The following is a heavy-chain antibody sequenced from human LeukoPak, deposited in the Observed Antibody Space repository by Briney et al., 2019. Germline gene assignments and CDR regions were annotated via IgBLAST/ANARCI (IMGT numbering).Heavy chain of an antibody. D-gene: IGHD6-19*01. CDR1: DGSISNYY. V-gene: IGHV4-59*08. J-gene: IGHJ5*02. Sequence: SETLSLTCSVFDGSISNYYWSWIRQPPGKGLEWIGYAYYSGSTTYNPSHESRVTISVDTSKNQCSLTLTAVTAADTAVYYCARNSAVATSRSWFDPWGQGTLVTVSS. CDR3: ARNSAVATSRSWFDP. CDR2: AYYSGST.